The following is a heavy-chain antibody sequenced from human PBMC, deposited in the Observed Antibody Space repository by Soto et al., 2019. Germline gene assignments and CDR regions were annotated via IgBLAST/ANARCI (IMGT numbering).Heavy chain of an antibody. Sequence: SETLSLTCAVYGGSFSGYYWSWIRQPPGKGLEWIGEINHSGSTNYNPSLKSRVTISVDMSKNQFSLKLSSVTAADTAVYYCARGHILTGYLARNFDYWGQGTLVTVSS. D-gene: IGHD3-9*01. J-gene: IGHJ4*02. CDR1: GGSFSGYY. V-gene: IGHV4-34*01. CDR3: ARGHILTGYLARNFDY. CDR2: INHSGST.